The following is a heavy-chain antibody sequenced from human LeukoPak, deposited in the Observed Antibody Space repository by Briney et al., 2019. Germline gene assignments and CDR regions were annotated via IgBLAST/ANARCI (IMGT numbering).Heavy chain of an antibody. Sequence: ASVKVSCKASGYTFTSYGISWVRQAPGQGLEWMRWISAYNGNTNYAQKLQGRVTMTTDISTSTAYMELRSLRSDDTAVYYCARTTVTTHYNWFDPWGQGTLVTVSS. CDR2: ISAYNGNT. D-gene: IGHD4-17*01. CDR3: ARTTVTTHYNWFDP. J-gene: IGHJ5*02. CDR1: GYTFTSYG. V-gene: IGHV1-18*01.